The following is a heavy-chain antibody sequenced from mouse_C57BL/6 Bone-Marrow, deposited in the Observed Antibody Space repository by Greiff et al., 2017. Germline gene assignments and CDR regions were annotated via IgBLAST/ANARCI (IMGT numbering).Heavy chain of an antibody. D-gene: IGHD1-1*01. V-gene: IGHV7-3*01. Sequence: EVKLMESGGGLVQPGGSLSLSCAASGFTFTDYYMSWVRQPPGKALEWLGFIRNKANGYTTEYSASVKGRFTISSDNSQSILYLQMNALRAEDSATYYCARFYYYGSSFYWYFDVWGTGTTVTVSS. J-gene: IGHJ1*03. CDR2: IRNKANGYTT. CDR3: ARFYYYGSSFYWYFDV. CDR1: GFTFTDYY.